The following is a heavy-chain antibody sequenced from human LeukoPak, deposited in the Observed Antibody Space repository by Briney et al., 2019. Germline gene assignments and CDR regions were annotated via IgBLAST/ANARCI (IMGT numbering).Heavy chain of an antibody. CDR3: ARDYAYAFDI. CDR2: IGGSGTTTI. D-gene: IGHD2-2*01. Sequence: GGSLRLSCAASGFTFSTYSMNWVRQPPGKGLEWVSYIGGSGTTTIYYAESVKGRFTISRDNVKNSLYLQMNSLRDEDTAIYYCARDYAYAFDIWGQGTMATVSS. V-gene: IGHV3-48*02. J-gene: IGHJ3*02. CDR1: GFTFSTYS.